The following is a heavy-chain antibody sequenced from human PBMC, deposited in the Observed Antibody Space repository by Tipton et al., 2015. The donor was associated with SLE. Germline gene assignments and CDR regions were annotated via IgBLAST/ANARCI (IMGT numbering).Heavy chain of an antibody. Sequence: SLRLSCAASGFTFSSYDMHWVRQATGKGLEWVSAIGTAGDPYYPGSVKGRFTISRDNSKNSLYVDMNSLRAEDTALYYCAKDLARDCSGGSCYVLDYWGQGILVTVSS. CDR2: IGTAGDP. J-gene: IGHJ4*02. V-gene: IGHV3-13*05. D-gene: IGHD2-15*01. CDR3: AKDLARDCSGGSCYVLDY. CDR1: GFTFSSYD.